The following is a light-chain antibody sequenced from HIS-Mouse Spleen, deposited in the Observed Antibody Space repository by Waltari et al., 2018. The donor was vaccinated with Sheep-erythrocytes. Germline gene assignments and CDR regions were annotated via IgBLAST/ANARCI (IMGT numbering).Light chain of an antibody. J-gene: IGLJ3*02. CDR1: SSYVGSYNL. Sequence: QSALTQPPSVSGSPGQSITISCTGTSSYVGSYNLVSWYQQHPGKAPKLMIYEGSKLPSGVSNRFSGSKSGNTASLTISGLQAEDEADYYCCSYAGSSTPWVFGGGTKLTVL. CDR3: CSYAGSSTPWV. V-gene: IGLV2-23*01. CDR2: EGS.